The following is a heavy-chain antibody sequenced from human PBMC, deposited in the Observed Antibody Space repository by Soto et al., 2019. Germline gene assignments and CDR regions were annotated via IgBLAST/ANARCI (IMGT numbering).Heavy chain of an antibody. CDR1: GGSISSYY. CDR3: TRDMDIAHRGYGQSNV. CDR2: VYFSGST. D-gene: IGHD5-12*01. J-gene: IGHJ6*02. Sequence: PXATLSLPCTIWGGSISSYYWSWIRQTPGKGLEWIGYVYFSGSTNYNPSLKSRVLISIDTSRNQFSLKLNSVTAADTAVYYCTRDMDIAHRGYGQSNVCGQRKTVTVPS. V-gene: IGHV4-59*01.